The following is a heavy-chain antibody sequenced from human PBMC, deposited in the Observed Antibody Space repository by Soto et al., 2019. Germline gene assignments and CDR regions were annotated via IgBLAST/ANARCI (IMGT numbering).Heavy chain of an antibody. Sequence: PAETLSLTCTVSGGSVTSDEDYWTWIRQSPGKGLEWIGYISNSGSTGYNPSLKTRLSMSVDRSKNQFTLRLTSVTAADTAVYFCATASGSTYGYFDHWGQGTQVTVSS. CDR2: ISNSGST. CDR1: GGSVTSDEDY. V-gene: IGHV4-30-4*01. CDR3: ATASGSTYGYFDH. J-gene: IGHJ4*02. D-gene: IGHD5-18*01.